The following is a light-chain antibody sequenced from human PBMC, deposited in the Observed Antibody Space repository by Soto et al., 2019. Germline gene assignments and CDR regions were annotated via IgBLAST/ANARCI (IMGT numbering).Light chain of an antibody. Sequence: QSALTQPASVSGSPGQSITISCTGTNSDVSWYQQYPGKAPKLMIYDDNKRPSGVSNRFSGSKSGNTASLTISGLQAEDEADYYCCSYGGSDTFHVIFGGGTKVTVL. CDR3: CSYGGSDTFHVI. J-gene: IGLJ2*01. V-gene: IGLV2-23*01. CDR1: NSDV. CDR2: DDN.